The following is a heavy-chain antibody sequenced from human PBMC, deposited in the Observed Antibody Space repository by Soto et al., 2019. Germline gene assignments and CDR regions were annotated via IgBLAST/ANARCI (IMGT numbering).Heavy chain of an antibody. CDR3: AHLMITYGGVIADDAFDV. CDR2: IYWDNDK. CDR1: GFSLTTRQVG. V-gene: IGHV2-5*02. D-gene: IGHD3-16*02. Sequence: QITLKESGPTLVEPTQTLTLTCTFSGFSLTTRQVGVGWIRQPPGQALEWLAVIYWDNDKRYSPSLDRMLTITKDTSKNQVVLPMTNMDPMDTATYYCAHLMITYGGVIADDAFDVWGQGTMVTVSS. J-gene: IGHJ3*01.